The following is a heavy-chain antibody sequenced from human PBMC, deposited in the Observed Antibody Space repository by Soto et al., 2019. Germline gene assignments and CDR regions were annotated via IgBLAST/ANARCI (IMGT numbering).Heavy chain of an antibody. CDR1: GGSVSNNNYC. D-gene: IGHD1-26*01. V-gene: IGHV4-39*01. J-gene: IGHJ4*02. CDR3: ARHTMGSSRLIDY. Sequence: SVTLCLTYTVSGGSVSNNNYCWGCIRQPPGKGLEWIGDIYYSGSTYYNPSLKSRVTISVDTSKNQFSLKLRSVTAADTAVYYCARHTMGSSRLIDYWGQGALVTVSS. CDR2: IYYSGST.